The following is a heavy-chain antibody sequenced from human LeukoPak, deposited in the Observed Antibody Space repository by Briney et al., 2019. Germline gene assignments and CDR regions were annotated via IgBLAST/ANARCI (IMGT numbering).Heavy chain of an antibody. D-gene: IGHD3-22*01. V-gene: IGHV5-51*01. CDR3: ARQYSSGSFDP. CDR2: IQPGDSDT. Sequence: GESLQISCKTSGYSFTRYWIGWVRQLPGKGLEWMGIIQPGDSDTRYSPSFQGQVTISVDKSITTAYLQWSNLKASDTAMYYCARQYSSGSFDPWGQGNLVTVSS. CDR1: GYSFTRYW. J-gene: IGHJ5*02.